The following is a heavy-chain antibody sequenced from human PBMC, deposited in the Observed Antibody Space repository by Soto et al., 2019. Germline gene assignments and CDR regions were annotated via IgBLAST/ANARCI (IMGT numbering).Heavy chain of an antibody. CDR1: GGTFSSYA. CDR2: IIPIFGTA. J-gene: IGHJ6*02. V-gene: IGHV1-69*01. Sequence: QVQLVQSGAEVKKPGSSVKVSCKASGGTFSSYAIIWVRQAPGQGLEWMGGIIPIFGTANYAQKFQGRVTITADESTSTAYMERSSLRSEDTAVYYCAREFLAVATRRYYYYGMDVWGQGTTVTVSS. D-gene: IGHD6-19*01. CDR3: AREFLAVATRRYYYYGMDV.